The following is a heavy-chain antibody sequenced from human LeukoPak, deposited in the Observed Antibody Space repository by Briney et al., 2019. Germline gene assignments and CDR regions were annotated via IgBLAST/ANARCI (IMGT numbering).Heavy chain of an antibody. Sequence: GGSLRLSCAASGFTVSSNYMSWVRQAPGKGLEWVSVIYSGGSTYYADSVKGRFTISRDNSKNTLYLQMNSLRAEDTAVYYCARDLNSSSWFDPWGQGTLVTVSS. CDR2: IYSGGST. J-gene: IGHJ5*02. D-gene: IGHD6-6*01. CDR1: GFTVSSNY. V-gene: IGHV3-53*01. CDR3: ARDLNSSSWFDP.